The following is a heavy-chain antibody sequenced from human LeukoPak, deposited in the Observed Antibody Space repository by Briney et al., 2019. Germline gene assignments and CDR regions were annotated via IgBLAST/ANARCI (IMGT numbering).Heavy chain of an antibody. D-gene: IGHD3-16*01. CDR3: AGHQGAGEYPFDY. CDR2: INPGDSST. V-gene: IGHV1-46*01. CDR1: GYTFTSYY. J-gene: IGHJ4*02. Sequence: GASVKVSCKASGYTFTSYYMHWVRQAPGQGLEWMGIINPGDSSTTYAQKFQGRVTMTRDTSTSTVYMELSSLRSEDTAVYYCAGHQGAGEYPFDYWGQGTLVTVSS.